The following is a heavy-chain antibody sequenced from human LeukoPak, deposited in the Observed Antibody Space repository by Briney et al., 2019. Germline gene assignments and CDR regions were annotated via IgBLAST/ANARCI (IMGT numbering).Heavy chain of an antibody. J-gene: IGHJ4*02. CDR3: ARHGRGDSSGYQSFFGY. V-gene: IGHV4-59*08. D-gene: IGHD3-22*01. CDR1: GDSISSYY. Sequence: PSETLSLTCTVSGDSISSYYWSWIRQPPGKGLEWIGYIYYSGSTKYNPSLKSRVTLSVDTSKNQFSLKLSSVTAADTAVYYCARHGRGDSSGYQSFFGYWGQGTLVTVSS. CDR2: IYYSGST.